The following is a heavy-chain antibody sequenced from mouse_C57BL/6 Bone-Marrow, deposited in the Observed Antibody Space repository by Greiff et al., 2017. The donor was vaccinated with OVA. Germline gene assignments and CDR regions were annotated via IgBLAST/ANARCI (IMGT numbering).Heavy chain of an antibody. CDR3: ATVVCPYYCDY. CDR2: IYPRSGNT. D-gene: IGHD1-1*01. V-gene: IGHV1-81*01. CDR1: GYTFTSYG. Sequence: QVQLQQSGAELARPGASVKLSCKASGYTFTSYGISWVKQRTGQGLEWIGEIYPRSGNTYYNEKFKGKATLTADQSSSTAYMALRRLTSEDSAVYFFATVVCPYYCDYWGKGTTLTV. J-gene: IGHJ2*01.